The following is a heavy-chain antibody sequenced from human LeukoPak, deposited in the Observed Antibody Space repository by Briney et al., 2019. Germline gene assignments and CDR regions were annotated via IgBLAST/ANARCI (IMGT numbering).Heavy chain of an antibody. CDR3: VRDRGVRITGTTGY. CDR1: GFTFSSYS. J-gene: IGHJ4*02. V-gene: IGHV3-21*01. Sequence: GGSLRLSCAASGFTFSSYSLSWVRQAPGKGLEWVSSISSSSTYIYYADSMRGRFTISRDNAKNSLYLQMNRLRVEDTAVYYCVRDRGVRITGTTGYWGQGTLVTVSS. CDR2: ISSSSTYI. D-gene: IGHD1-7*01.